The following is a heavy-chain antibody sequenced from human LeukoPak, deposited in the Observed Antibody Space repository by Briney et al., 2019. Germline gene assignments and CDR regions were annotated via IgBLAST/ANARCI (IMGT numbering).Heavy chain of an antibody. CDR3: ARGHYGDYVDY. CDR2: ISHSEST. Sequence: SETLSLTSTVSGGSISGSYWSWIRQPPGKGLEWIGYISHSESTKYNPSLKSRVTMSVDTSKNQLSLKLSSVTAADTAVYYCARGHYGDYVDYWGQGTLVTVFS. J-gene: IGHJ4*02. CDR1: GGSISGSY. V-gene: IGHV4-59*01. D-gene: IGHD4-17*01.